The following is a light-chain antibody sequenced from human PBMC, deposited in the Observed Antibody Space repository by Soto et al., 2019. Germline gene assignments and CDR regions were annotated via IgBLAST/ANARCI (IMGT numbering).Light chain of an antibody. CDR2: GAS. V-gene: IGKV3-20*01. Sequence: EIVLTQSPGTLSLSPGERATLSCRASQSVSSSYLAWYQQKPGQAPRLLIYGASSRATGIPDRFSVSGSGTDFTLTISRLEPEYFAVYYCQQYGSSPRYTFGQGTKLEIK. CDR1: QSVSSSY. J-gene: IGKJ2*01. CDR3: QQYGSSPRYT.